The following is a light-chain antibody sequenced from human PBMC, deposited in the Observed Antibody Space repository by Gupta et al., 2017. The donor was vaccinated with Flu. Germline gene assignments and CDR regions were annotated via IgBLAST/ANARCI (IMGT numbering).Light chain of an antibody. J-gene: IGLJ3*02. CDR3: VLYMASGISV. CDR2: NTN. Sequence: QTVVTQEPSFSVSPGGTVTLTCGLSSGSVSTTYYPSWYQQTPGQAPRTLIYNTNTRSSGVPDRFSGSLLWNKAALTITGAQADDESDYYCVLYMASGISVFGGGTKLTVL. V-gene: IGLV8-61*01. CDR1: SGSVSTTYY.